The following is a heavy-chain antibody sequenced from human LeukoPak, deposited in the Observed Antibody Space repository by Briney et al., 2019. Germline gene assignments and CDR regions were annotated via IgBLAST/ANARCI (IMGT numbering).Heavy chain of an antibody. Sequence: ASVKVSCKASGYTFTSYGISWVRQAPGQGLEWMGWISAYNGNTNYAQKLQGRVTMTTDTSTSTAYMELRSLRSDDTAVYYCARAAGDGLWFGELGYWGQGTLVTVSS. V-gene: IGHV1-18*01. CDR3: ARAAGDGLWFGELGY. J-gene: IGHJ4*02. D-gene: IGHD3-10*01. CDR1: GYTFTSYG. CDR2: ISAYNGNT.